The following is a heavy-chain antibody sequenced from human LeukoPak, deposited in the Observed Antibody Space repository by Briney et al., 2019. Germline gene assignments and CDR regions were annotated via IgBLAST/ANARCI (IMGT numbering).Heavy chain of an antibody. CDR2: ILSSGGGT. V-gene: IGHV3-23*01. CDR3: ATTPGAYYYYHMDV. D-gene: IGHD3-10*01. CDR1: GFTFSTYV. J-gene: IGHJ6*02. Sequence: EGSLRLSCAASGFTFSTYVMTWVRQAPGKGLEWVSAILSSGGGTYYADSVKGRFTISRDNSKNTLYLQMNSLRAEDTAVYYCATTPGAYYYYHMDVWGQGTTVTVSS.